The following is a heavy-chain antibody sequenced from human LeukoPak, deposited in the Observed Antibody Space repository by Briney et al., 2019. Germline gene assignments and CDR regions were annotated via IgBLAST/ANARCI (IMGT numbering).Heavy chain of an antibody. CDR2: IRYDGSNK. J-gene: IGHJ5*02. CDR3: AKSNLHCSSTSCSNWFDP. V-gene: IGHV3-30*02. D-gene: IGHD2-2*01. CDR1: GFTFSSYG. Sequence: GSLRLSCAASGFTFSSYGMHWVRQAPGKGLEWVAFIRYDGSNKYYADSVKGRFTISRDNSKNTLYLQMNSLRAEDTAVYYCAKSNLHCSSTSCSNWFDPWGQGTLVTVSS.